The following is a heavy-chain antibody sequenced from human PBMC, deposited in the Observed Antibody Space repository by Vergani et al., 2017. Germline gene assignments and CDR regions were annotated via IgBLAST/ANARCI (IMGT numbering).Heavy chain of an antibody. CDR3: ARAVLRYFDSIGDYFDY. J-gene: IGHJ4*02. V-gene: IGHV1-69*01. Sequence: QVQLVQSGAEVKKPGSSVKVSCKASGGTFSSYAISWVRQAPGQGLEWMGGIIPIFGTANYAQKFQGRVTIAADASTSTAYMELSSLRSEDTAVYYCARAVLRYFDSIGDYFDYWSQGTLVTVSS. D-gene: IGHD3-9*01. CDR1: GGTFSSYA. CDR2: IIPIFGTA.